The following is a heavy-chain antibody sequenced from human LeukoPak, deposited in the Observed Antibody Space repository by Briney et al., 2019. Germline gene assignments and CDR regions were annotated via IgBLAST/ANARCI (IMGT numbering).Heavy chain of an antibody. CDR3: ARTGAIRFIVRVPHYFDY. V-gene: IGHV4-39*07. J-gene: IGHJ4*02. CDR1: GGSVSSSTYF. Sequence: MPSETLSLTCTVSGGSVSSSTYFWGWIRQPPGKGLEWIGTIYYSGSTYYNPSLKSRVTISVDSSKNQFSLRLSSVTAADTAVYYCARTGAIRFIVRVPHYFDYWGQGTLVTVSS. CDR2: IYYSGST. D-gene: IGHD1-26*01.